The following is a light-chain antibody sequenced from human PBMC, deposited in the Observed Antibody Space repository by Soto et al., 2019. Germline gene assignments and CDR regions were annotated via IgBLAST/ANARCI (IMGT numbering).Light chain of an antibody. J-gene: IGLJ1*01. CDR3: SSCTSSSTLV. V-gene: IGLV2-14*01. CDR2: DVS. CDR1: SSDVGGYNY. Sequence: QSVLTQPASVSGSPGQSISLSCTGTSSDVGGYNYVSWYQQHPGKAPKLMIYDVSNRPSGVSNRFSGSKSGNTASLTISGLQAEDEADYYCSSCTSSSTLVFGTGTKVTVL.